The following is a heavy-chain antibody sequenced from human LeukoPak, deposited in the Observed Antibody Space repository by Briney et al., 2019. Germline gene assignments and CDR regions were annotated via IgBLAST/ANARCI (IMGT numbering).Heavy chain of an antibody. J-gene: IGHJ6*02. Sequence: ASVKVSCKASGYTFTSYGISWVRQAPGQGLEWMGWINTNTGNPTYAQGFTGRFVFSLDTSVSTAYLQISSLKAEDTAVYYCARAAGYCSSTSCYKGPYYYYYGMDVWGQGTTVTVSS. V-gene: IGHV7-4-1*02. CDR2: INTNTGNP. CDR1: GYTFTSYG. CDR3: ARAAGYCSSTSCYKGPYYYYYGMDV. D-gene: IGHD2-2*01.